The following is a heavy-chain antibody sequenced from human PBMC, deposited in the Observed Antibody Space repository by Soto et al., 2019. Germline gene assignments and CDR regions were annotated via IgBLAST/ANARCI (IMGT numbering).Heavy chain of an antibody. J-gene: IGHJ6*02. D-gene: IGHD1-26*01. CDR1: GYTFTGYY. Sequence: EASVKVSCKASGYTFTGYYMHWVRQAPGQGLEWMGWINPNSGGTNYAQKFQGWVTMTRDTSISTAYMELSRLRSDDTAVYYCAREGGSYDDDYYGMDVWGQGTTVTVSS. CDR2: INPNSGGT. V-gene: IGHV1-2*04. CDR3: AREGGSYDDDYYGMDV.